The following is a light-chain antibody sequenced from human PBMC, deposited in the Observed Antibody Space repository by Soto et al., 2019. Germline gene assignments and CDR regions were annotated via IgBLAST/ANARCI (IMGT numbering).Light chain of an antibody. CDR3: VLYVGSGIWV. V-gene: IGLV8-61*01. CDR2: GTK. Sequence: QTVVTQEPSFSVSPGGTVTLTCGLSSGSLSTSHFPNWYQQTPVQPPRTPIYGTKTRSSGVPDRFSGSILGIRAALTITGAQADDESDYYCVLYVGSGIWVFGGGTKLTVL. CDR1: SGSLSTSHF. J-gene: IGLJ3*02.